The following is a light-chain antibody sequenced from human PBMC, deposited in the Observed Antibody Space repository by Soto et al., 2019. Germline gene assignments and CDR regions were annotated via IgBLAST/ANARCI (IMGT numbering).Light chain of an antibody. Sequence: GLTQSPATLSLSPGERATLSCRASQRVSSYLAWYQQKPGQAPRLLIYDASNRATGIPARFSGSGSGTDFTLTISSLEPEDFAVYYCQQRSNWSWTFGQGTKVDIK. CDR1: QRVSSY. V-gene: IGKV3-11*01. CDR3: QQRSNWSWT. CDR2: DAS. J-gene: IGKJ1*01.